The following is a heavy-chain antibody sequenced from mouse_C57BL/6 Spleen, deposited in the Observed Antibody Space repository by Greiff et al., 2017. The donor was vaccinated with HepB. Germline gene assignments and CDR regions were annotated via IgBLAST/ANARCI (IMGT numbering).Heavy chain of an antibody. D-gene: IGHD2-5*01. J-gene: IGHJ3*01. V-gene: IGHV1-69*01. CDR2: IDPSDSYT. Sequence: QVQLQQSGAELVMPGASVKLSCKASGYTFTSYWMHWVKQRPGQGLEWIGEIDPSDSYTNYNQKFKGKSTLTVDKSSSTAYMQLSSLTSEDSAVYYCARWDSNYTLFAYWGQGTLVTVSA. CDR3: ARWDSNYTLFAY. CDR1: GYTFTSYW.